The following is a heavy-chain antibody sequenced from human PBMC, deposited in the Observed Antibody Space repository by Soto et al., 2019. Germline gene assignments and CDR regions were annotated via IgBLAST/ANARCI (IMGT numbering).Heavy chain of an antibody. V-gene: IGHV4-31*03. CDR1: GGSISSGGYY. CDR3: ARARFNCSGGSCYRFDP. D-gene: IGHD2-15*01. J-gene: IGHJ5*02. CDR2: IYYSGST. Sequence: SSETLSLTCTVSGGSISSGGYYWSWIRQHPGKGLEWIGYIYYSGSTYYNPSLKSRVTISVDTSKNQFSLKLSSVTAADTAVYYCARARFNCSGGSCYRFDPWGQGTLVTVSS.